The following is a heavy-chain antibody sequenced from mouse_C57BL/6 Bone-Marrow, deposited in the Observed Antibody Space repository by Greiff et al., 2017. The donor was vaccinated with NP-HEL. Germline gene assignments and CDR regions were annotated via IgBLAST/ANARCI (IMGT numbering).Heavy chain of an antibody. CDR1: GYTFTSYW. CDR3: ARSDYYGSSFYFDY. J-gene: IGHJ2*01. Sequence: QVHVKQPGAELVKPGASVKMSCKASGYTFTSYWITWVKQRPGQGLEWIGDIYPGSGSTNYNEKFKSKATLTVDTSASTAYMQLSSLTSEDSAFYYFARSDYYGSSFYFDYWGQGTTLTVSS. CDR2: IYPGSGST. D-gene: IGHD1-1*01. V-gene: IGHV1-55*01.